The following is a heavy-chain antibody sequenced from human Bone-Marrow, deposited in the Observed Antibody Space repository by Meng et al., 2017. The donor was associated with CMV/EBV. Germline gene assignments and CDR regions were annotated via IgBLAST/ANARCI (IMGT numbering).Heavy chain of an antibody. CDR1: GGTFSSYT. CDR3: ATTSNPNYGDYVSFSFDP. V-gene: IGHV1-69*02. CDR2: IIPILGIA. J-gene: IGHJ5*02. Sequence: SVKVSCKASGGTFSSYTISWVRQAPGQGLEWMGRIIPILGIANYAQKFQGRVTITADKSTSTAYMELSSLRSEDTAVYYCATTSNPNYGDYVSFSFDPWGQGTLVTVYS. D-gene: IGHD4-17*01.